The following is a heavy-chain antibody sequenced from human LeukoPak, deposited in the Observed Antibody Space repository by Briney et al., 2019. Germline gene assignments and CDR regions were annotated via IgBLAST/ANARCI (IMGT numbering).Heavy chain of an antibody. D-gene: IGHD3-10*01. CDR1: GGSISSSSYY. J-gene: IGHJ5*02. CDR3: ARLEYYGSGDP. Sequence: PSETLSLTCTVSGGSISSSSYYWGWIRQPPGKGLEWIGSIYYSGSTYYNPSLKSRVTISVDTSKNQFSLKLSSVTAADTAVYYCARLEYYGSGDPWGQGTLVTVSS. V-gene: IGHV4-39*01. CDR2: IYYSGST.